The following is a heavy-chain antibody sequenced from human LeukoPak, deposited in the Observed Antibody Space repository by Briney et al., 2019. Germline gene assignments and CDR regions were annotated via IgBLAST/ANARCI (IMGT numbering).Heavy chain of an antibody. D-gene: IGHD4-11*01. CDR2: IYTSGST. CDR3: AGLDYSDLCHYFDY. Sequence: PSETLSLTCTVSGGSISSGTYYWSWIRQPAGEGLEWIGRIYTSGSTNYNPSLKSRVTIPLDTSKNQFSLSLSSVTAADSAVSYCAGLDYSDLCHYFDYWGQGTLVTVSS. V-gene: IGHV4-61*02. CDR1: GGSISSGTYY. J-gene: IGHJ4*02.